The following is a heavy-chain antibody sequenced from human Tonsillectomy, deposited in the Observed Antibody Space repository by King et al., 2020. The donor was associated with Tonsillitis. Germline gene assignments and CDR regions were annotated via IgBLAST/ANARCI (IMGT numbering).Heavy chain of an antibody. CDR3: ARALYLLLPPGMDV. V-gene: IGHV1-2*02. CDR2: INPKSGDT. J-gene: IGHJ6*04. D-gene: IGHD2-2*01. Sequence: VQLVQSGAEVKKPGASIKVSCTPSGYPFSVYYVHWVRQAPGQGLEWMGWINPKSGDTIYAQKFQDRVTMTRDTTISTAYMELSRLRSDDPAVYYCARALYLLLPPGMDVWGKGTTVTVSS. CDR1: GYPFSVYY.